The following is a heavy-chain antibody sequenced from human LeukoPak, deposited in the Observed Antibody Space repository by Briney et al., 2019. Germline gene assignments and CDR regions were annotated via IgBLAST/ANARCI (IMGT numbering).Heavy chain of an antibody. CDR3: ARNAFDT. V-gene: IGHV4-39*01. J-gene: IGHJ3*02. CDR2: IYYSGSGST. Sequence: SETLSLTCTVSGGSIGSTNYYWGWIRQPPGKGLEWIGTIYYSGSGSTYYNPSLKSRVTMSIDTSKNQFSLRLSSVTAADTAVYYCARNAFDTWGQGTMVTVSS. CDR1: GGSIGSTNYY.